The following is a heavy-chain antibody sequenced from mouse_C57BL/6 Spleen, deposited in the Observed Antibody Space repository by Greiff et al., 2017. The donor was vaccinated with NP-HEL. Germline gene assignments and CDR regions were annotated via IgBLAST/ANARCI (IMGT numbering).Heavy chain of an antibody. Sequence: VKLVESGPELVKPGASVKISCKASGYSFTGYFMNWVKQSHGKSLEWIGRITHYTGDTFYNQKFKGKATLTVDKSSSTAHMELLSLTSEDFAVYYCARGPVEDAMDYWGQGTSVTVSS. J-gene: IGHJ4*01. V-gene: IGHV1-37*01. D-gene: IGHD1-1*01. CDR3: ARGPVEDAMDY. CDR1: GYSFTGYF. CDR2: ITHYTGDT.